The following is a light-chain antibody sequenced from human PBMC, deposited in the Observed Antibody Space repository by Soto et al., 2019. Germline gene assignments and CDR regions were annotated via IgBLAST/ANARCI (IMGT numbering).Light chain of an antibody. CDR2: EDS. V-gene: IGLV3-21*02. J-gene: IGLJ1*01. CDR1: NIGTNS. Sequence: SYELTQPPSVSVAPGQTARITCGGHNIGTNSVHWYQQKPGQAPVLVVYEDSDRPSGIPERFSGSNSGNTATLTISRVEAGDEADYYCQVWDSTSDHYVFGTGTKVTVL. CDR3: QVWDSTSDHYV.